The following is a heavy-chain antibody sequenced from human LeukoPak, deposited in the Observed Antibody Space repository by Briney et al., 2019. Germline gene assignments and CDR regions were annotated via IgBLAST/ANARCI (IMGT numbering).Heavy chain of an antibody. J-gene: IGHJ5*02. CDR2: INPSGGT. CDR3: ARDGDYCVDP. D-gene: IGHD2/OR15-2a*01. V-gene: IGHV1-46*02. Sequence: ASVKVSCKASGYTINNIHWVRQAPGQGLEWMGIINPSGGTSYAQKFQGRVTMTRDTSTGTVYMELRGLTSEDTAVNYCARDGDYCVDPWGQGTLVTVSS. CDR1: GYTINN.